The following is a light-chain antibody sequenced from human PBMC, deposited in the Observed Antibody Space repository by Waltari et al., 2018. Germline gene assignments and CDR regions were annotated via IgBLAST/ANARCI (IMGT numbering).Light chain of an antibody. CDR2: GNS. V-gene: IGLV1-40*01. CDR1: SSNIGAGYD. CDR3: QSYDISLSAYV. J-gene: IGLJ1*01. Sequence: QSVLTQPPSVSWAPGQRVTLSCTGRSSNIGAGYDVHWYQQLPGTAPKLLIHGNSNRPSGVPDRFSGSKSGTSASLAITGLQADDEADYFCQSYDISLSAYVFGTGTKVTVL.